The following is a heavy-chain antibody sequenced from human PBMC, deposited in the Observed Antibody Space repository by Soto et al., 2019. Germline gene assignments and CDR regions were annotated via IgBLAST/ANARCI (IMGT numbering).Heavy chain of an antibody. CDR2: IYWDDDE. Sequence: QITLKESGPPLVKPTQTLTLTCTFSGFSLSTTAEGVGWIRQPPGKALEWLALIYWDDDERYSPSLKSRLTIPKDTSKNQVVLTMTNVDPVDTATYYCAHGSCSSADCYPNPYLDYWGQGILVTVSS. J-gene: IGHJ4*02. CDR1: GFSLSTTAEG. CDR3: AHGSCSSADCYPNPYLDY. V-gene: IGHV2-5*02. D-gene: IGHD2-2*01.